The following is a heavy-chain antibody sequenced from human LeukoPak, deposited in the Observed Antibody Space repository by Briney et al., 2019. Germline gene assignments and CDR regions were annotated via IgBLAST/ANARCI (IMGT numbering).Heavy chain of an antibody. J-gene: IGHJ4*02. CDR2: ITPNSGGT. D-gene: IGHD5-12*01. V-gene: IGHV1-2*02. CDR3: ARGVATSDN. Sequence: ASVKVSCKASGYTFTGQYLHWVRQAPGQGLEWMGWITPNSGGTNYAQKFQGRVTMTRDTSITTAYMELSSLTSDDTAVYFCARGVATSDNWGQGTLVTVSS. CDR1: GYTFTGQY.